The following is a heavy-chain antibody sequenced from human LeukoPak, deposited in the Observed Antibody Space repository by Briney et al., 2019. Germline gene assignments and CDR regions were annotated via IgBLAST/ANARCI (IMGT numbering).Heavy chain of an antibody. V-gene: IGHV3-43D*03. CDR2: ISWDGGST. CDR3: TKSVLVDGFSYYMDV. D-gene: IGHD2-21*01. CDR1: GFAFDDYA. Sequence: GESLRLSCATSGFAFDDYAMHWVRQAPGKGLEWVSLISWDGGSTYYADSVKGRFTNSRDNSKNSLYLQMKSLRAEDTALYYCTKSVLVDGFSYYMDVWGKGTAVTVSS. J-gene: IGHJ6*03.